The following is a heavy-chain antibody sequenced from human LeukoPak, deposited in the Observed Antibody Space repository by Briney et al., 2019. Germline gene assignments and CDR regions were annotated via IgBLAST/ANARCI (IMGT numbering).Heavy chain of an antibody. CDR3: ARPYGDYYFDY. Sequence: GGSLRLSCAASGFTFSSYAMSWVRQAPGKGLEWVSVIYSGGSTYYADSVKGRFTISRDNSKNRLYLQMNSLRAEDTAVYYCARPYGDYYFDYWGQGTLVTVSS. D-gene: IGHD4-17*01. CDR2: IYSGGST. V-gene: IGHV3-66*01. J-gene: IGHJ4*02. CDR1: GFTFSSYA.